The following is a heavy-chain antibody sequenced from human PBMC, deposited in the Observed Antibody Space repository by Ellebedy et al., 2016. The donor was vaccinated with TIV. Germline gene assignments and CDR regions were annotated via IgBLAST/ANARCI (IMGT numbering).Heavy chain of an antibody. CDR3: ARADQDLIRGIQHYYYYGMDV. V-gene: IGHV3-21*05. CDR1: GFTFSSYS. J-gene: IGHJ6*02. CDR2: ISSSSSYT. D-gene: IGHD2-2*01. Sequence: GESLKISXAASGFTFSSYSMNWVRQAPGKGLEWVSYISSSSSYTNYADSVKGRFTISRDNAKNSLYLQMNSLRAEDTAVYYCARADQDLIRGIQHYYYYGMDVWGQGTTVTVSS.